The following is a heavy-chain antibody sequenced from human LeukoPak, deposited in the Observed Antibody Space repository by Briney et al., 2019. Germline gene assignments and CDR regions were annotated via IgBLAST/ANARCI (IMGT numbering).Heavy chain of an antibody. CDR1: GYTFTSYD. J-gene: IGHJ5*02. CDR2: MNPNSGNT. V-gene: IGHV1-8*03. Sequence: GASVKVSCKASGYTFTSYDINWVRQATGQGLEWMGWMNPNSGNTGYAQKFQGRVTITRNTSISTAYMELSSLRSEDTAVYYCARGHSHYDFWSGYSLNWFDPWGQGTLVTVSS. D-gene: IGHD3-3*01. CDR3: ARGHSHYDFWSGYSLNWFDP.